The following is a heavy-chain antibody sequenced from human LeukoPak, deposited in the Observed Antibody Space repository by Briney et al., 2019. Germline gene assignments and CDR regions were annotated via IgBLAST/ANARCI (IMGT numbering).Heavy chain of an antibody. D-gene: IGHD6-13*01. Sequence: ARSLRLSCAASGFTFDDYAMHWVRQAPGKGLDRVSGICWNSGSIGYADSVKGRFTISRDNAKNSLYLQMNSLRAEDTALYYCAKARWGSRHFDYWGQGTLVTLSS. V-gene: IGHV3-9*01. CDR2: ICWNSGSI. J-gene: IGHJ4*02. CDR3: AKARWGSRHFDY. CDR1: GFTFDDYA.